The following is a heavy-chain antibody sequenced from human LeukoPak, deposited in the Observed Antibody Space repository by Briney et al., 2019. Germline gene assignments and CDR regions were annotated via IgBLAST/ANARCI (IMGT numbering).Heavy chain of an antibody. J-gene: IGHJ6*02. CDR2: ISSSSSYI. V-gene: IGHV3-21*01. Sequence: GGSLRLSGAASGFTFSGNSMNWVRQAPGKGLEWVSSISSSSSYIYYADSVKGRFTISRDNAKNSLYLQMNSLRAEDTAVYYCARWDYGGNYYYYGMDVWGQGTTVTVSS. CDR3: ARWDYGGNYYYYGMDV. D-gene: IGHD4-23*01. CDR1: GFTFSGNS.